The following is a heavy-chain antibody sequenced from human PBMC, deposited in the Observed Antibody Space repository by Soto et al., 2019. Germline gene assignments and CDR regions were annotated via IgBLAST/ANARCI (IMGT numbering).Heavy chain of an antibody. Sequence: EVQLVESGGGLVQPGGSLRLSCAASGFTFSSYSMNWVRQAPGKGLEWVSYISSSSSTIYYADSVKGRFTISRDNAKNSLYLQMNSLRDEDTAVYYCAREGPDILTGYDEIYYYYGMDVWGQGTTVTVSS. CDR3: AREGPDILTGYDEIYYYYGMDV. V-gene: IGHV3-48*02. CDR2: ISSSSSTI. D-gene: IGHD3-9*01. CDR1: GFTFSSYS. J-gene: IGHJ6*02.